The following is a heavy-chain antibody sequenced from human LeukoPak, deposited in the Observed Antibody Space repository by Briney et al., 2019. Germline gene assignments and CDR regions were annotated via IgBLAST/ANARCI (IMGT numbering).Heavy chain of an antibody. J-gene: IGHJ4*02. Sequence: PGGSLRLSCVASGFMSSNYAMSWVRQAPGTGLEWVSATSGSGGSTYYTDSVKGRFTISRDNSKNTLYLQMNSLRAEDTAVYYCAIGTARIPSYLDYWGQGTLVTVSS. CDR2: TSGSGGST. CDR3: AIGTARIPSYLDY. V-gene: IGHV3-23*01. CDR1: GFMSSNYA. D-gene: IGHD2-2*02.